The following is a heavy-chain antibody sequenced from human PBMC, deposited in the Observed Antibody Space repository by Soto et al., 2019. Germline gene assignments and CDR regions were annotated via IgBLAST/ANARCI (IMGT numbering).Heavy chain of an antibody. D-gene: IGHD3-3*01. V-gene: IGHV3-23*01. CDR3: AREHTICGVGVEAFDI. CDR2: ISGSGDFT. J-gene: IGHJ3*02. CDR1: GFTLSSYA. Sequence: EVQMLESGGGLVQPGGSLRLSCAASGFTLSSYALSWVRQAPGKGLEWVSGISGSGDFTFDADSVRGRFTISRDNSMKTLYLQMNSLRVEDTAVYYCAREHTICGVGVEAFDIWGQGTIATVSS.